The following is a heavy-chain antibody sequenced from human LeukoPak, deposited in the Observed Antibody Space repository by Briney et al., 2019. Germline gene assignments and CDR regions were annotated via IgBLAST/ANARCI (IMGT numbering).Heavy chain of an antibody. V-gene: IGHV1-69*04. J-gene: IGHJ4*02. CDR1: GGTFSSYA. CDR3: AREVYGSGSYFFDY. Sequence: SVKVSCKASGGTFSSYAISWVRQAPGQGLEWRGRIIPILGIANYAQKFQGRVTITADKSTSTAYMELSSLRSEDTAVYYCAREVYGSGSYFFDYWGQGTLVTVSS. CDR2: IIPILGIA. D-gene: IGHD3-10*01.